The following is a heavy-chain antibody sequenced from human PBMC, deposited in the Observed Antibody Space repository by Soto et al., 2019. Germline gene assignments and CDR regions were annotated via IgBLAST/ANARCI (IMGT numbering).Heavy chain of an antibody. D-gene: IGHD3-3*01. CDR2: ISGSGGST. CDR1: GFTFSSYD. J-gene: IGHJ6*02. Sequence: PGGSLTLTXAASGFTFSSYDMSWVRQAPGEGLEWVSAISGSGGSTYYAAPVKRRFIISRDNSNNTLYLQMNSLTAEDTAEYYCAKAIVSKFCKARILLRFLERGDDYGMDVWGQGTTVTVSS. V-gene: IGHV3-23*01. CDR3: AKAIVSKFCKARILLRFLERGDDYGMDV.